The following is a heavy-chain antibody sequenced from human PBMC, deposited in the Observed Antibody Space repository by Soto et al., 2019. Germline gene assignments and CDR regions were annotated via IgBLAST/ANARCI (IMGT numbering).Heavy chain of an antibody. V-gene: IGHV4-4*07. CDR3: ARGRGYYETSWVYYYGMDV. Sequence: SETLSLTCTVSGGSISSYYGSWIRQPAGKGLEWIGRIYTSGSTNYNPSLKSRVTMSVDTSKNQFSLKLSSVTAADTAVYYCARGRGYYETSWVYYYGMDVWGQGTTVTVSS. CDR2: IYTSGST. D-gene: IGHD3-22*01. J-gene: IGHJ6*02. CDR1: GGSISSYY.